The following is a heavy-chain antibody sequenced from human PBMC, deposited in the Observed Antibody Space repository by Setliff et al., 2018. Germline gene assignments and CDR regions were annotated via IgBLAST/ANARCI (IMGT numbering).Heavy chain of an antibody. CDR3: ARARYCSGGRCYWTWLDS. V-gene: IGHV4-59*08. CDR1: GDSIFDNY. D-gene: IGHD2-15*01. J-gene: IGHJ5*01. Sequence: NPSETLSLTCSVSGDSIFDNYWSWIRQSPGRGLEWIAYISYTGSTNYNPSLKSRVTISLDTSKNQFSLKLSSVTAADTAVYYCARARYCSGGRCYWTWLDSWAQGTLVTVSS. CDR2: ISYTGST.